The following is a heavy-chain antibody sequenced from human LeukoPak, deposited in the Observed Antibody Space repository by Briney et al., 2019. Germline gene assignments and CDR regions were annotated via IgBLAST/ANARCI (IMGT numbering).Heavy chain of an antibody. CDR3: AKDSLYCGGDCYSGPSDY. J-gene: IGHJ4*02. D-gene: IGHD2-21*02. Sequence: AGGSLRLSCAASGFTFSTYAMHWVRQAPGKGLEWVSAISGSGGSTYYADSVKGRFTISRDNSKNTLYLQMNSLRAEDTAVYYCAKDSLYCGGDCYSGPSDYWGQGTLVTVSS. CDR2: ISGSGGST. V-gene: IGHV3-23*01. CDR1: GFTFSTYA.